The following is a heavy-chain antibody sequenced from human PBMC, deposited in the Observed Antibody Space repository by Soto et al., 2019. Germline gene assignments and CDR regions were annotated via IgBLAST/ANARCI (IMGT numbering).Heavy chain of an antibody. J-gene: IGHJ5*02. D-gene: IGHD4-17*01. CDR3: ARQPCADYGGIHDP. V-gene: IGHV4-59*01. Sequence: SETLSLTCTVSGGSISGYYWSWIRQPPGKGLEWIGYIYYSGTTNYNPSLKSRVTISVDTSKNQFSLKLSSVTAADTAVYYCARQPCADYGGIHDPSGQGTLVIVSS. CDR1: GGSISGYY. CDR2: IYYSGTT.